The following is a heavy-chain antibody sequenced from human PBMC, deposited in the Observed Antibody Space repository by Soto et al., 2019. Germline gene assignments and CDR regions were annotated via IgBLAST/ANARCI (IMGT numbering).Heavy chain of an antibody. CDR3: ARDVIGSLDY. CDR1: GFTFSTYW. J-gene: IGHJ4*02. CDR2: MKQDGSEK. Sequence: EVQLVESGGGLVQPGGSLRLSCAASGFTFSTYWMSWVRQAPGKGLEWVANMKQDGSEKHHVDSVKGRFTISRDNAKNTVYLHMNRLRAEDTAVYYCARDVIGSLDYWGQGTLVTVSS. V-gene: IGHV3-7*01. D-gene: IGHD2-2*03.